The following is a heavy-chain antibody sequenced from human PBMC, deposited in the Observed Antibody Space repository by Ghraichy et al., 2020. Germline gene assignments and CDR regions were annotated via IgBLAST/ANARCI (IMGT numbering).Heavy chain of an antibody. V-gene: IGHV3-48*02. CDR2: IGISSALI. D-gene: IGHD2-8*01. CDR3: ARVPSAPQYCTNGVWPYFDY. CDR1: GFTFSNYA. J-gene: IGHJ4*02. Sequence: GGSLRLSCAASGFTFSNYAMNWVRQAPGKGPEWVSYIGISSALIYYADSVKGRFTISRDNAKNSLYLQMNSLRDEDTAVYYCARVPSAPQYCTNGVWPYFDYWGQGTLLTVSS.